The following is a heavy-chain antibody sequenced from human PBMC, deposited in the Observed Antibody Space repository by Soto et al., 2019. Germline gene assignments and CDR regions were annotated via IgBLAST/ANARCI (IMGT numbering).Heavy chain of an antibody. CDR1: GYTFTSYA. V-gene: IGHV1-3*01. Sequence: QVQLVQSGAEVKKPGASVKVSCKASGYTFTSYAMHWVRQAPGQRLEWMGWINAGNGNTKYSQKFQGRVTITRDTSASTAYMELSSLRSEDTAVYYCARQGREAAAGTLTYNWCAPWGQGTLVTVSS. CDR3: ARQGREAAAGTLTYNWCAP. J-gene: IGHJ5*02. CDR2: INAGNGNT. D-gene: IGHD6-13*01.